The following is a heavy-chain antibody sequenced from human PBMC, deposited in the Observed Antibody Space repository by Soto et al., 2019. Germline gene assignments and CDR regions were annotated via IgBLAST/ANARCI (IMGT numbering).Heavy chain of an antibody. J-gene: IGHJ6*02. CDR3: ARVSGTTVYYYGMDV. CDR1: GGSISSGGYY. Sequence: QVQLQESCAGLVKPSQTLSLTCTVSGGSISSGGYYWSWIRQHPGKGLEWIGYIYYSGSTYYNPSLKSRVTISVDTSKNQFSLKLSSVTAADTAVYYCARVSGTTVYYYGMDVWGQGTTVTVSS. D-gene: IGHD1-7*01. V-gene: IGHV4-31*03. CDR2: IYYSGST.